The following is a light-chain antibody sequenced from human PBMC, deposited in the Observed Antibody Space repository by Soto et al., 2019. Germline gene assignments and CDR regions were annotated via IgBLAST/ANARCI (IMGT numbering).Light chain of an antibody. CDR2: GAS. J-gene: IGKJ1*01. CDR3: QQYNNWPPWT. CDR1: QSISSN. Sequence: EIGMTQSPATLSVYPGERGTLSXXXSQSISSNLAWYQQKPGQAPRLLIYGASTRATGIPARFSGSGSGTEFTLTISSLQSEDFAVYYCQQYNNWPPWTFGQGGKVDVK. V-gene: IGKV3-15*01.